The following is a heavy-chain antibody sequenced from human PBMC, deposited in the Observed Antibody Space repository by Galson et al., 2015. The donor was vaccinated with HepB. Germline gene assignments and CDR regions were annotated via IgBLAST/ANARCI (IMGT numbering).Heavy chain of an antibody. V-gene: IGHV3-30*02. CDR3: ARDTDNWFDP. CDR2: IRYDGSNK. Sequence: SLRLSCAASGFTFSSYGMHWVRQAPGKGLEWVAFIRYDGSNKYYADSVKGRFTISRDNSKNTLYLQMNSLRAEDTAVYYCARDTDNWFDPWGQGTLVTVSS. CDR1: GFTFSSYG. J-gene: IGHJ5*02.